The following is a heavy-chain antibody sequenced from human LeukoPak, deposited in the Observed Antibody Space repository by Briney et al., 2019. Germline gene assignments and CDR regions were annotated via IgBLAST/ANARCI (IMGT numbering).Heavy chain of an antibody. CDR2: INPSGGST. CDR1: GYTFTSYG. CDR3: ARDGEMPAVQLWLDDAFDI. J-gene: IGHJ3*02. V-gene: IGHV1-46*01. Sequence: GASVKVSCKASGYTFTSYGISWVRQAPGQGLEWMGIINPSGGSTSYAQKFQGRVTMTRDMSTSTVYKELSSLRSEDTAVYYCARDGEMPAVQLWLDDAFDIWGQGTMVTVSS. D-gene: IGHD5-18*01.